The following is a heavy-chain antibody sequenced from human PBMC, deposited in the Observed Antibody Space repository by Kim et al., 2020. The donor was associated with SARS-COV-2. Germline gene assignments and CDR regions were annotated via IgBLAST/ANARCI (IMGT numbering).Heavy chain of an antibody. V-gene: IGHV3-66*01. CDR1: GFTSSHEY. Sequence: GGSLRLSCVGSGFTSSHEYMIWVRQAPGKGLEWVSFLYGGGPTDYADSVKGRFTISRDNSKNTLYLQMNSLRVEDSAMYFCARDWDSEYVFDDWGPGTLVTVSS. J-gene: IGHJ4*02. CDR2: LYGGGPT. D-gene: IGHD3-16*01. CDR3: ARDWDSEYVFDD.